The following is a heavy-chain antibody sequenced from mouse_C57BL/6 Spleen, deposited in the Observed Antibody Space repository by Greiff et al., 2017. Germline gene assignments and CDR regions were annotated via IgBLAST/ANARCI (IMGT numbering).Heavy chain of an antibody. D-gene: IGHD6-1*01. Sequence: EVQLQQSGPELVKPGASVKISCKASGYTFTDYYMNWVKQSHGKSLEWIGDINPNNGGTSYNQKFKGKATLTVDKSSSTAYMELRSLTSEDSAVYYCAREASCGYWGQGTTLTVSS. CDR3: AREASCGY. CDR2: INPNNGGT. CDR1: GYTFTDYY. J-gene: IGHJ2*01. V-gene: IGHV1-26*01.